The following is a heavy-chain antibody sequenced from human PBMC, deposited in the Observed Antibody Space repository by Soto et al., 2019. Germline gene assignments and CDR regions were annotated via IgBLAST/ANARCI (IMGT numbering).Heavy chain of an antibody. CDR1: GFTFSSYG. D-gene: IGHD1-26*01. CDR3: ARDLVGASPSVY. J-gene: IGHJ4*02. Sequence: GGSLRLSCAASGFTFSSYGMHWVRQAPGKGLEWVAVIWYDGSNKYYADSVKGRFTISRDNSKNTLYLQMNSLRAEDTAVYYCARDLVGASPSVYWGQGTLVTVSS. CDR2: IWYDGSNK. V-gene: IGHV3-33*01.